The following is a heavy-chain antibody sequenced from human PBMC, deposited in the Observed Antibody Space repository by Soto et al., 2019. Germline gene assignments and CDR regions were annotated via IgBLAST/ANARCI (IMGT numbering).Heavy chain of an antibody. CDR2: ISYDGSNK. Sequence: GGSLRLSCAASGFTFSSYGMHWVRQAPGKGLEWVAVISYDGSNKYYADSVKGRFTISRDNSKNTLYLQMNSLRAEDTAVYYCAKDSSGYATNYYYYGMDVWGQGTTVTVSS. V-gene: IGHV3-30*18. D-gene: IGHD5-12*01. CDR3: AKDSSGYATNYYYYGMDV. J-gene: IGHJ6*02. CDR1: GFTFSSYG.